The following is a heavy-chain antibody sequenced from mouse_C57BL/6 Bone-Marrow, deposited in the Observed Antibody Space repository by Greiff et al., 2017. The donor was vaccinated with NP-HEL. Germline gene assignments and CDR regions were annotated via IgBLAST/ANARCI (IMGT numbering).Heavy chain of an antibody. J-gene: IGHJ3*01. V-gene: IGHV5-6*01. CDR2: ISSGGSYT. CDR3: ARHGITTDRFAY. Sequence: EVKLVESGGDLVKPGGSLKLSCAASGFTFSSYGMSWVRQTPDKRLEWVATISSGGSYTYYPDSVKGRFTISRDNAKNTLYLQMSSLKSEDTAMYYCARHGITTDRFAYWGQGTLVTVSA. D-gene: IGHD1-1*01. CDR1: GFTFSSYG.